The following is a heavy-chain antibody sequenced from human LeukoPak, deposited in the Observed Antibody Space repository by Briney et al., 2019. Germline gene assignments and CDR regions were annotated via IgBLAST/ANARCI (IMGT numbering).Heavy chain of an antibody. Sequence: PGGSLRLSCAASGFSFSSXXXXXXRQAPEKGLXXXXXXNSDGSTTHYADSVKGRFTISRDNAKNTLYLQMNSLRAEDTAVYYCARGASGHSYGHWFDPWGQGTLVTVSS. V-gene: IGHV3-74*01. CDR1: GFSFSSXX. D-gene: IGHD5-18*01. CDR3: ARGASGHSYGHWFDP. CDR2: XNSDGSTT. J-gene: IGHJ5*02.